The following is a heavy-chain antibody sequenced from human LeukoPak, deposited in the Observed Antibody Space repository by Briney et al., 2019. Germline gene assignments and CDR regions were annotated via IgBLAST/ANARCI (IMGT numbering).Heavy chain of an antibody. D-gene: IGHD2-2*01. CDR2: INPNDGDT. CDR1: GCTFTDYY. CDR3: ARANFLYCSSTTCLFDY. Sequence: GASVTVSCTASGCTFTDYYMHWVRQAPGQGFEWMGWINPNDGDTNYAQKFQGRVTMTRDTSISTAHMEVSRLRSDDTAVYYCARANFLYCSSTTCLFDYWGQGTLVTVSS. V-gene: IGHV1-2*02. J-gene: IGHJ4*02.